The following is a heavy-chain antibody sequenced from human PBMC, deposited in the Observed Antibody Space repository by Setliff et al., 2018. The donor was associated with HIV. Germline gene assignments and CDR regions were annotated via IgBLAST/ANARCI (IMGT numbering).Heavy chain of an antibody. J-gene: IGHJ5*02. CDR1: GGSTNNYY. D-gene: IGHD4-17*01. V-gene: IGHV4-59*12. Sequence: SETLSLTCAVSGGSTNNYYLTWIRQPPGKGLEWIGSVSNGGDTNYNPSLKSRVTISGDTTKNQISLKLTSVTAADTAVYYCARGGRSTVTQWAWFDPWGQGTLVTVSS. CDR2: VSNGGDT. CDR3: ARGGRSTVTQWAWFDP.